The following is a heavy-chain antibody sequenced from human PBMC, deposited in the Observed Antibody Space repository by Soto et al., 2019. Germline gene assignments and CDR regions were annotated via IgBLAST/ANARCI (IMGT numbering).Heavy chain of an antibody. CDR3: AKDYDYDFLSGYGYWYFDL. Sequence: GGSLRLSCAASGFTFSSYAMSWVRQAPGKGLEWVSAISGSGGSTYYADSVKGRFTISRDNSKNTLYLQMNSLRAEDTAVYYCAKDYDYDFLSGYGYWYFDLWGRGTLVTVSS. CDR2: ISGSGGST. CDR1: GFTFSSYA. D-gene: IGHD3-3*01. V-gene: IGHV3-23*01. J-gene: IGHJ2*01.